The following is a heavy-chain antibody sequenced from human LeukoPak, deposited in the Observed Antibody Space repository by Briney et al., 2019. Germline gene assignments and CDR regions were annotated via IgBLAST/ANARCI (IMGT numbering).Heavy chain of an antibody. V-gene: IGHV3-23*01. D-gene: IGHD5-18*01. Sequence: PVGSLRLSCAASGFTFSRYAMSWVRQAPGKGLEWVSAISGSGGSTYYADSVKGRFTISRDNSKNTLYLQMNSLRAEDTAVYYCAKGISHSYGYIFDYWGQGTLVTVSS. J-gene: IGHJ4*02. CDR3: AKGISHSYGYIFDY. CDR1: GFTFSRYA. CDR2: ISGSGGST.